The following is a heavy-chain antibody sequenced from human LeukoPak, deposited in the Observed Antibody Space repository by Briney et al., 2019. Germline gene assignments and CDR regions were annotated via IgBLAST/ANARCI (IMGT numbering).Heavy chain of an antibody. D-gene: IGHD2-2*01. J-gene: IGHJ5*02. V-gene: IGHV1-18*01. CDR3: ARTCPLLYCSSSFFDP. CDR1: GYTFTSFG. Sequence: ASVKVSCKTSGYTFTSFGISWVRQAPGQGLEWMGWISAYNGDTKSAPKFQGRVTMTTDTPTTTAYMDLRSLRSDDTAVYYCARTCPLLYCSSSFFDPWGRGTLVTVSS. CDR2: ISAYNGDT.